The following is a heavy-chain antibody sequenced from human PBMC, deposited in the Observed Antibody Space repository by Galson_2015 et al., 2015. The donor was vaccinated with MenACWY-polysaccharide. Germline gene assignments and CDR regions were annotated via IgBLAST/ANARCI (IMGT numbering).Heavy chain of an antibody. CDR2: IADYGGST. CDR3: AKGRDLDRIACRGDCYIAYDF. D-gene: IGHD2-21*01. CDR1: GFTFNRHV. Sequence: SLRLSCAASGFTFNRHVMNWVRQAPGKGLEWVSGIADYGGSTYYADSGKGRFTISRDNSKNTLYLEMGSLRADDTAVYYRAKGRDLDRIACRGDCYIAYDFWGQGTLVTVSS. J-gene: IGHJ4*02. V-gene: IGHV3-23*01.